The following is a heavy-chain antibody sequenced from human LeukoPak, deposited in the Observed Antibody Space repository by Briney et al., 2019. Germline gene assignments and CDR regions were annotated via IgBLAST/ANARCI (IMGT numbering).Heavy chain of an antibody. D-gene: IGHD6-19*01. CDR2: ISSSGSTI. Sequence: PGGSLRLSCAVSGFTFSSYEMIWVRQAPGKGLEWVSHISSSGSTIYYADPVKGRFTISRDNAKNSLYLQMNSLRAEDTAVYYCVRSRHGGWDSFDYWGQGTLVTVSS. V-gene: IGHV3-48*03. CDR1: GFTFSSYE. CDR3: VRSRHGGWDSFDY. J-gene: IGHJ4*02.